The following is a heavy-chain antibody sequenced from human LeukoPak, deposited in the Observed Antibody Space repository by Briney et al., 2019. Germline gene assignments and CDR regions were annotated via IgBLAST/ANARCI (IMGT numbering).Heavy chain of an antibody. Sequence: SSETLSLTCAVYGGSFSGYYWSWIRQPPGKGLEWIGEINHSGSTNYNPSLKSRVTISVDTSKNQFSLKLSSVTAADTAVYYCARGYRKWLLRPHLDYWGQGTLVTVSS. J-gene: IGHJ4*02. D-gene: IGHD3-22*01. CDR3: ARGYRKWLLRPHLDY. V-gene: IGHV4-34*01. CDR2: INHSGST. CDR1: GGSFSGYY.